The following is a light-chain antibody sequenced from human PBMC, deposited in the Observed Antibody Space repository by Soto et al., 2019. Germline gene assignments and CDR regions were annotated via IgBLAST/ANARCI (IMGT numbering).Light chain of an antibody. Sequence: EIVLTQSPGTLSLSPGERATLSCRASQSVSSSYLAWYQQKPGQAPRLLIYGASSRATGIPDRFSGSGSGTDFTLTISRLEPEDFAVYYCQQYGSPFGQGTKGDIK. CDR2: GAS. CDR3: QQYGSP. J-gene: IGKJ1*01. CDR1: QSVSSSY. V-gene: IGKV3-20*01.